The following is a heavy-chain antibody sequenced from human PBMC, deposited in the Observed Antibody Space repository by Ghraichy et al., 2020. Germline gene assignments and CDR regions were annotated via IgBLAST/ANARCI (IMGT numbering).Heavy chain of an antibody. CDR3: ARDRGTRDGSLEY. J-gene: IGHJ4*02. CDR2: ISDSSSYI. D-gene: IGHD3-10*01. CDR1: GFTFSSYS. Sequence: GGSLRLSCAASGFTFSSYSMNWVRQAPGKGLEWVSSISDSSSYIYYADSMKGRFTISRDNAKNSLYLQMNSLRAEDTAMYYCARDRGTRDGSLEYWGRGTLVTVSS. V-gene: IGHV3-21*01.